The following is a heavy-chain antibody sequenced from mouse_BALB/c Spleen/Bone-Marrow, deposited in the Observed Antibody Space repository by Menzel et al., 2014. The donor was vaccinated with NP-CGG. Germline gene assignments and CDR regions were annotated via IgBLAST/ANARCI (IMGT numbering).Heavy chain of an antibody. Sequence: QVQLQQSGAELVRPGSSVEISCKASGYAFSSYWMNRVKQRPGQGLEWIGQIYPGDGDTNYNGNFKDKATLTVDRSSSTAFMQLSSLTSEDSAVYFCARWYRDPHFAMDYWGPGTSVTVSS. CDR1: GYAFSSYW. V-gene: IGHV1-80*01. CDR3: ARWYRDPHFAMDY. D-gene: IGHD2-14*01. CDR2: IYPGDGDT. J-gene: IGHJ4*01.